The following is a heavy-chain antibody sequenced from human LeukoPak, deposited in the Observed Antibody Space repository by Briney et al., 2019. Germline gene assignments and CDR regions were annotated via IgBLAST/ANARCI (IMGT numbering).Heavy chain of an antibody. Sequence: SQTLSLTCTVSGGPISSGGYYWSWIRQHPGKGLEWIGYIYYSGSTYYNPSLKSRVTISVDTSKNQFSLKLSSVTAADTAVYYCARGAIAASTNWFDPWGQGTLVTVSS. CDR2: IYYSGST. J-gene: IGHJ5*02. D-gene: IGHD6-13*01. V-gene: IGHV4-31*03. CDR1: GGPISSGGYY. CDR3: ARGAIAASTNWFDP.